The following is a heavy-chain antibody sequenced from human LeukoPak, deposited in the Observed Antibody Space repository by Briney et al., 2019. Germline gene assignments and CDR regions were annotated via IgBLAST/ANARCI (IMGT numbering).Heavy chain of an antibody. CDR2: INPNSGGT. CDR3: ARDQSLSSGYNTWNYFDY. J-gene: IGHJ4*02. V-gene: IGHV1-2*02. D-gene: IGHD6-19*01. Sequence: GASVKVSCKASGYTFTGYYMYWVRQAPGQGLECMGWINPNSGGTNYAQKFQGRVTMTGDTSISTAYMELYSLRSDDTAVYYCARDQSLSSGYNTWNYFDYWGQGTLVTVSS. CDR1: GYTFTGYY.